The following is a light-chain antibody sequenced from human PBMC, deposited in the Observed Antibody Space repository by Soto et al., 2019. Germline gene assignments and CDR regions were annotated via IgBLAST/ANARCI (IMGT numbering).Light chain of an antibody. CDR1: QSVIDW. Sequence: DIQMTQSPSTLSASVGDRVTITCRASQSVIDWLAWFQQKPGKPPNVLIYRASALKSGVPSRFSGSGSGTESTLTISSLQPDNFATYYGKHYRALSPWEFGQGTKVDIK. V-gene: IGKV1-5*03. J-gene: IGKJ1*01. CDR2: RAS. CDR3: KHYRALSPWE.